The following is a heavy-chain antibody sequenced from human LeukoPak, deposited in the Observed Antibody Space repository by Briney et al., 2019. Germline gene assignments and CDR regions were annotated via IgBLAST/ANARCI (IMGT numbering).Heavy chain of an antibody. J-gene: IGHJ6*03. V-gene: IGHV3-23*01. Sequence: PGGSLRLSCAASGFIFNNYGLIWVRQAPGKGLEWVSAISGSGGSTYYADSVKGRFTISRDNSKNTLYLQMNSLRAEDTAVYYCAKGSRYCSSTSCQMGDSYYYYYYMDVWGKGTTVTVSS. CDR2: ISGSGGST. CDR3: AKGSRYCSSTSCQMGDSYYYYYYMDV. CDR1: GFIFNNYG. D-gene: IGHD2-2*01.